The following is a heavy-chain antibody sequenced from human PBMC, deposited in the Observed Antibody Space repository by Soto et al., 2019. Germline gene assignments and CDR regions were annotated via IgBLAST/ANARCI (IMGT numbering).Heavy chain of an antibody. CDR2: ISYDGSNK. V-gene: IGHV3-30*18. CDR1: GFTFSSYG. Sequence: QVQLVESGGGVVQPGRSLRLSCAASGFTFSSYGMHWVRQAPGKGLEWVAVISYDGSNKYYADSVKGRFTISRDNSKNTLYLQMNSLRAEDTAVYYCAKDGIITMVRGVASGMDVWGQGTTVTVSS. CDR3: AKDGIITMVRGVASGMDV. D-gene: IGHD3-10*01. J-gene: IGHJ6*02.